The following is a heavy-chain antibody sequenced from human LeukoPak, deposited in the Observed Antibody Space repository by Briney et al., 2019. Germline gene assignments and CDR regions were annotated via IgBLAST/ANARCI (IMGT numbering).Heavy chain of an antibody. CDR3: AKDRMVRGVIQYYFDY. D-gene: IGHD3-10*01. CDR1: GFTFSSYA. J-gene: IGHJ4*02. Sequence: TGGSLRLSCAASGFTFSSYAMSWVRQAPGKGLEWVSAISGSGGSTYYADSVKGRFIISRDNSKNTLYLQMNSLRAEDTAVYYCAKDRMVRGVIQYYFDYWGQGTLVTVSS. V-gene: IGHV3-23*01. CDR2: ISGSGGST.